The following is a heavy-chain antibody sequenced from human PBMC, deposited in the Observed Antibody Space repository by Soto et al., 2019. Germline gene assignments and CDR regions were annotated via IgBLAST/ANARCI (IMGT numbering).Heavy chain of an antibody. CDR1: GGSFSGYY. V-gene: IGHV4-34*01. J-gene: IGHJ2*01. D-gene: IGHD3-3*01. Sequence: QVQLQQWGAGLLKPSETLSLTCAVYGGSFSGYYWSWIRQPPGKGLEWIGEINHSGSTNYNPSLKSRVTISVDTTRNQFSLKLSSVTAADTAVYYSARGRYDFWSGPNWYFDLWGRGTLVTVSS. CDR3: ARGRYDFWSGPNWYFDL. CDR2: INHSGST.